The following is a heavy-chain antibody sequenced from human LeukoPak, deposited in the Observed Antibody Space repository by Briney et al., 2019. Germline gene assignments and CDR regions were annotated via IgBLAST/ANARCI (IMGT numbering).Heavy chain of an antibody. J-gene: IGHJ4*02. D-gene: IGHD3-22*01. CDR1: GYSISSGYY. Sequence: SETLSLTCTVSGYSISSGYYWGWIRQPPGKGLEWIGSIYHSGSTYYNPSLKSRVTISVDTSKNQFSLKLSSVTAADTAVYYCASLNYDSSGYIRHWGQGTLVTVSS. CDR3: ASLNYDSSGYIRH. V-gene: IGHV4-38-2*02. CDR2: IYHSGST.